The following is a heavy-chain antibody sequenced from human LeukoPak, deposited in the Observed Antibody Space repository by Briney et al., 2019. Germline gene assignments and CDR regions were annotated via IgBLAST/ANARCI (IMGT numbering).Heavy chain of an antibody. Sequence: GGSLRLSCAASGFTFDDYGMSWVRQAPGKGLEWGSGINWNGGSTGYADSVKGRFTISRDNAKNSLYLQMNSLRAEDTALYYCAREGVRYDSTGYYYYDYFDYWGQGTLVTVSS. CDR2: INWNGGST. CDR1: GFTFDDYG. V-gene: IGHV3-20*04. D-gene: IGHD3-22*01. J-gene: IGHJ4*02. CDR3: AREGVRYDSTGYYYYDYFDY.